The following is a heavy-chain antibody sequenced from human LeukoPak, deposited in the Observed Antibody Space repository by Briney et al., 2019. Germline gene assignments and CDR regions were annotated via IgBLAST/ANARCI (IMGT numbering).Heavy chain of an antibody. CDR1: GGSIGTYY. V-gene: IGHV4-4*09. CDR3: ARFMPPSGPGASAFDI. J-gene: IGHJ3*02. Sequence: SETLSLTCTVSGGSIGTYYWSWIRQSPGKGLEWIGYIYVTGSTRYNPYLQSRVTISVDTSRNQFFLKMSSVTAADTAVYYCARFMPPSGPGASAFDIWGQGTMVTVSS. CDR2: IYVTGST. D-gene: IGHD2-2*01.